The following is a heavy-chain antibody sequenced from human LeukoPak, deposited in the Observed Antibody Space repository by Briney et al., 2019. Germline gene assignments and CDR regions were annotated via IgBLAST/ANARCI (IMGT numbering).Heavy chain of an antibody. CDR1: GFTFSSYG. CDR3: AKDRDVVGATGPYYFDY. CDR2: IWNDASHD. D-gene: IGHD1-26*01. J-gene: IGHJ4*02. V-gene: IGHV3-33*06. Sequence: GGSLRLSCAASGFTFSSYGMHWVRQAPGKGLEWVAVIWNDASHDNYVDSVKGRFTISRDNSKNTLYLQMNSLRAEDTAVYYCAKDRDVVGATGPYYFDYWGQGTLVTVSS.